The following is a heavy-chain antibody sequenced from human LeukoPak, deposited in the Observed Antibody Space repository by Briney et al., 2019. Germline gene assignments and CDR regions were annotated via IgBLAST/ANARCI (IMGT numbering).Heavy chain of an antibody. J-gene: IGHJ5*02. Sequence: GGSLRLSCAASGFTLSGSAMHWVRQASGKGLEWVGRIRSKANSYATAYAASVKGRFTISRDDSKNTAYLQMNSLKTEDTAVYYCTRHRSGSSSTNWFDPWGQGTLVTVSS. CDR1: GFTLSGSA. CDR2: IRSKANSYAT. D-gene: IGHD1-26*01. V-gene: IGHV3-73*01. CDR3: TRHRSGSSSTNWFDP.